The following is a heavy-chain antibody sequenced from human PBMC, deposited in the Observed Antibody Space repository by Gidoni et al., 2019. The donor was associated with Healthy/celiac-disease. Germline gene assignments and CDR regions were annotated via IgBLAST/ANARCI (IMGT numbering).Heavy chain of an antibody. CDR2: ISYDGSNK. Sequence: QVQLVESGGGVVQPGRSLRLSCAASGFTFSSYGMHWVRQAPGKGLEWVAVISYDGSNKYYADSVKGRFTISRDNSKNTLYLQMNSLRAEDTAVYYCAKDIARIVVVPAAIGDYWGQGTLVTVSS. CDR1: GFTFSSYG. D-gene: IGHD2-2*01. CDR3: AKDIARIVVVPAAIGDY. J-gene: IGHJ4*02. V-gene: IGHV3-30*18.